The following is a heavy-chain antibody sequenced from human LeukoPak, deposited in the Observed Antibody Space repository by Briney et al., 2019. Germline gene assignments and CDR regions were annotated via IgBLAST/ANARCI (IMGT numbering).Heavy chain of an antibody. D-gene: IGHD6-13*01. V-gene: IGHV3-23*01. CDR2: ISGSAGST. CDR3: AKGSRYISSWTFDS. Sequence: GGSPRLSCGPSGFILRSYAMSWVRQAPDKGLEWVSTISGSAGSTFYPDSVKGRFTISRDNSKNTLYLQMNSLRAEDAAVYFCAKGSRYISSWTFDSWGQGTLVTVS. J-gene: IGHJ4*02. CDR1: GFILRSYA.